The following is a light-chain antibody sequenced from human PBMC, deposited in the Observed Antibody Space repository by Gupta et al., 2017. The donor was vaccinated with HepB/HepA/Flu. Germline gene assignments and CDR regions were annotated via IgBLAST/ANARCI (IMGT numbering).Light chain of an antibody. Sequence: DFKMTPCPFSLSASVGDRVTINCRASQDIDSYLAWFQLKPGTAPKSLLYAASNMQSGVPSKFCSSGSGTDFTLTITSLQPADFSTYYYQQYNSYPLTFGGGTKVEIK. CDR1: QDIDSY. V-gene: IGKV1-16*02. CDR2: AAS. J-gene: IGKJ4*01. CDR3: QQYNSYPLT.